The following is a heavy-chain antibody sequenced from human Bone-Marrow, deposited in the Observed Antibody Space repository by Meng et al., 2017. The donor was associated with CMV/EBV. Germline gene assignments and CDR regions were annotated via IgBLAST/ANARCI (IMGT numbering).Heavy chain of an antibody. Sequence: GGSLRLSCAASGFTFSIYAMHWVRQAPGKGLEWVAVISYNGSNKNYADSVKGRFTISRDNSKNTLYLQMNSLKAEDTAVDYCARAFSFGVVDYWGQGTLVTVSS. CDR3: ARAFSFGVVDY. D-gene: IGHD3-3*01. CDR2: ISYNGSNK. CDR1: GFTFSIYA. J-gene: IGHJ4*02. V-gene: IGHV3-30-3*01.